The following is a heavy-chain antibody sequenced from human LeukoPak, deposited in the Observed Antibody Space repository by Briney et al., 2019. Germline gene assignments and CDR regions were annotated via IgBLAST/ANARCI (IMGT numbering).Heavy chain of an antibody. Sequence: GGSLRLSCAASGFTFSDYYMSWIRQAPGKGLEWVSYISSGGGTIYFADSVKDRFTISRDNAKNSLDLQMNSLRAEDTAMYYCARAAVVTSPFDYWGQGTLVTVSS. CDR3: ARAAVVTSPFDY. J-gene: IGHJ4*02. V-gene: IGHV3-11*01. CDR2: ISSGGGTI. CDR1: GFTFSDYY. D-gene: IGHD4-23*01.